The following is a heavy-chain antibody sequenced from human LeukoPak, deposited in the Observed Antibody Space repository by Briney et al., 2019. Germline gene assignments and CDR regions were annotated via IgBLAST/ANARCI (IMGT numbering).Heavy chain of an antibody. D-gene: IGHD5-18*01. Sequence: GGSLRLSCAASGFTFSDYYMSWTRQAPGKGLEWVSYMSSSGSTIYYADSVKGRFTISRDNAKNSLYLQMNSLRAEDTAVYYCARDLGDSYGPPPSFQHWGQGTLVTVSS. J-gene: IGHJ1*01. V-gene: IGHV3-11*01. CDR2: MSSSGSTI. CDR1: GFTFSDYY. CDR3: ARDLGDSYGPPPSFQH.